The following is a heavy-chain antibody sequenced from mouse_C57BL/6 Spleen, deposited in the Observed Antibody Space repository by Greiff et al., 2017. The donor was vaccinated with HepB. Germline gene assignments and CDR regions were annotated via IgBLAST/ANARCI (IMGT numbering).Heavy chain of an antibody. CDR3: TTYGNCFDY. Sequence: VQLQQSGAELVRPGASVTLSCKASGYTFTDYVMHWVKQTPVHGLEWIGAIDPETGGTAYNQKFKGKAILTADKSSSTAYMELRSLTSEDSAVYYCTTYGNCFDYWGQGTTLTVSS. CDR1: GYTFTDYV. D-gene: IGHD2-1*01. J-gene: IGHJ2*01. CDR2: IDPETGGT. V-gene: IGHV1-15*01.